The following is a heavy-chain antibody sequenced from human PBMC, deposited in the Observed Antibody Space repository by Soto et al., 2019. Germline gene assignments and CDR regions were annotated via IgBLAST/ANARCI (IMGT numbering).Heavy chain of an antibody. Sequence: GSLRLSCVASGFSFGNFAMNWVRQAPGKGLEWVAAFSASGGVTYYGDSVKGRFTISRDNSKNTIYLQMNSLRAEDTAVYYCAKDGDFWSGFWFDPWGQGTLVTVSS. CDR3: AKDGDFWSGFWFDP. CDR2: FSASGGVT. CDR1: GFSFGNFA. D-gene: IGHD3-3*01. J-gene: IGHJ5*02. V-gene: IGHV3-23*01.